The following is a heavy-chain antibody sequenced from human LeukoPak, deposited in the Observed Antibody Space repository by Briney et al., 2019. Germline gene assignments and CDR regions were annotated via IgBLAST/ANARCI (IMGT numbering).Heavy chain of an antibody. Sequence: GGSLRLSCAASGFTFSSYWMSWVRQAPGKGREGVANIKQDGSEKYYVDSVKGRFSISRDNAKNSLYLQMNSLRAEDTAVYYCARETTMIVVVTKDYYYYYMDVWGKGTTVTISS. J-gene: IGHJ6*03. CDR2: IKQDGSEK. CDR3: ARETTMIVVVTKDYYYYYMDV. D-gene: IGHD3-22*01. V-gene: IGHV3-7*01. CDR1: GFTFSSYW.